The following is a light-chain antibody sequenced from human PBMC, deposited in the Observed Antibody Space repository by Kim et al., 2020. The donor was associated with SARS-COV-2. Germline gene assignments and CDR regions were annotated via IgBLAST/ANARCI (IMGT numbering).Light chain of an antibody. CDR2: GAS. J-gene: IGKJ4*01. CDR1: QSVSSSY. V-gene: IGKV3-20*01. Sequence: EIVLTQSPGTLSLSPGEGATLSCRASQSVSSSYLAWYQQKPGQAPRLLIYGASSRATGIPDRFTGSGSGTDFTLTISRLEPEDFALYYCQQYGSSPSTFGGGTKVDIK. CDR3: QQYGSSPST.